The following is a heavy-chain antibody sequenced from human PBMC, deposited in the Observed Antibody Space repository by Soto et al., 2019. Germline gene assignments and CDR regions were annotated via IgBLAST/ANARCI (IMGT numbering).Heavy chain of an antibody. V-gene: IGHV4-31*02. CDR1: GGYY. D-gene: IGHD3-16*01. Sequence: GGYYWNWFRQHPGKGLEWLGHTHHSGSTYYNPTLESRVIISVDTSNNQFSLKLRSVTAADTAVYYCARFRGSPYAPDYFDYWGQGTLVTVSS. CDR3: ARFRGSPYAPDYFDY. J-gene: IGHJ4*02. CDR2: THHSGST.